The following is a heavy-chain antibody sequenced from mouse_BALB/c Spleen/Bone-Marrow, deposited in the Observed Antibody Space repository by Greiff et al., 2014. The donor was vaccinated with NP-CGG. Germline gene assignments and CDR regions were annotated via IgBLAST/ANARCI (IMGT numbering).Heavy chain of an antibody. Sequence: VQLQQSGPELVRPGVSVKISCKGSGYTFTDYAMHWVKQSHAQSLEWIGVISTYYGNTNYNQKFKGKATMTVDKSSSTAYMELARLTSEDSAIYYCARGIYYDSTWFAYWGQGTLVTVSA. CDR1: GYTFTDYA. CDR2: ISTYYGNT. CDR3: ARGIYYDSTWFAY. J-gene: IGHJ3*01. V-gene: IGHV1-67*01. D-gene: IGHD2-4*01.